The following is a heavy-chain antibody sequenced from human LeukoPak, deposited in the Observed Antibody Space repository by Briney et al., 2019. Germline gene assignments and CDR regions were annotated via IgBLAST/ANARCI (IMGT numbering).Heavy chain of an antibody. V-gene: IGHV3-30*18. J-gene: IGHJ4*02. CDR3: AKLGQPSD. Sequence: PGGSLRLSCAASGFTFSSYGMHWVRQAPGKGLEWVAVISHDGSNKYYADSVKGRFTISRDNSKNTLYLQMNSLRAEDTAVYYCAKLGQPSDWGQGTLVTVSS. D-gene: IGHD5-18*01. CDR2: ISHDGSNK. CDR1: GFTFSSYG.